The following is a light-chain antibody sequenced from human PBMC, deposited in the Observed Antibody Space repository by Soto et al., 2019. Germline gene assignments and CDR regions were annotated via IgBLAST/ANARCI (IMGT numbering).Light chain of an antibody. Sequence: QSVLTQPPSLSATPGQRVTISCSGSRSNIGHNFVSWYQSLPGTVPKFLIYDNDKRPAGIRARFSGSKSGTSATLDISGLQSEDEADYYCATWDGSLSAVVFGGGTKLTVL. CDR2: DND. CDR3: ATWDGSLSAVV. J-gene: IGLJ2*01. CDR1: RSNIGHNF. V-gene: IGLV1-51*01.